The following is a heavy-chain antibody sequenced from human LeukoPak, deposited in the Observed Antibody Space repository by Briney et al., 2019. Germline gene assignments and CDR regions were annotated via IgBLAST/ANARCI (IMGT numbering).Heavy chain of an antibody. J-gene: IGHJ4*02. CDR3: ARERSGYLKKPDY. Sequence: GGSLRLSCAASGFTFSSYSMNWVRQAPGKGLEWVSSISSSSSYIYYPDSVKGRFTISRDNAKNSLYLQMNSLRAEDTAVYYCARERSGYLKKPDYWGQGTLVTVSS. D-gene: IGHD3-3*01. CDR1: GFTFSSYS. CDR2: ISSSSSYI. V-gene: IGHV3-21*01.